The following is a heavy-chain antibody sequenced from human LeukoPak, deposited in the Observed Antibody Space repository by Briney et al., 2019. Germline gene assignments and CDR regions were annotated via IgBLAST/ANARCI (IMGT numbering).Heavy chain of an antibody. CDR1: GFTFNSYG. CDR2: ISYDGSNK. V-gene: IGHV3-30*19. J-gene: IGHJ5*02. Sequence: GGSLRLSCAVSGFTFNSYGMHWVRQAPGKGLEWVAVISYDGSNKYYADSVKGRFTISRDNSKNTLYLQMNSLRAEDTAVYYCARQSGTGWFDPWGQGTLVTVSS. D-gene: IGHD1-7*01. CDR3: ARQSGTGWFDP.